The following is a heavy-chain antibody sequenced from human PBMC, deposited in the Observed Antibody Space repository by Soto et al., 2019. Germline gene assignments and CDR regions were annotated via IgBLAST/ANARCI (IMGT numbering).Heavy chain of an antibody. J-gene: IGHJ3*02. D-gene: IGHD3-10*01. CDR2: ISSDGSNK. V-gene: IGHV3-30*18. Sequence: GGSLRLSCAASGFTFSSYGMHWVRQAPGKGLEWVAVISSDGSNKYYPDSVKGRFTISRDNSKNTLYLQMNSLRAEDTAVYYCAKDGASITMAWWDELDIWAQGTMVTVSS. CDR3: AKDGASITMAWWDELDI. CDR1: GFTFSSYG.